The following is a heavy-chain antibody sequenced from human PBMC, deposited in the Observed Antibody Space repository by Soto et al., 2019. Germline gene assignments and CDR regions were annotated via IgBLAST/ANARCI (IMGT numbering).Heavy chain of an antibody. CDR1: GFTFSTHT. Sequence: EVQLLESGGTLVQPGGSLRLSCVASGFTFSTHTMNWVRQAPGKGLEWVSRLTADSDDTSYADSIKGRFTISRDNSKNTLYLQMNSLRAEDTSIYYFTKGLVRASLDFWGQGAVVTVSS. D-gene: IGHD3-9*01. CDR3: TKGLVRASLDF. J-gene: IGHJ4*02. CDR2: LTADSDDT. V-gene: IGHV3-23*01.